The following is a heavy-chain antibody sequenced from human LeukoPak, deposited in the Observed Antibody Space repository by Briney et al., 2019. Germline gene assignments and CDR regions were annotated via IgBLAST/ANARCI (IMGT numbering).Heavy chain of an antibody. D-gene: IGHD3-22*01. CDR1: GGTFSSYA. V-gene: IGHV1-69*04. CDR3: ARYSGDSSGYYYPFDAFDI. J-gene: IGHJ3*02. CDR2: IIPILGIA. Sequence: SVKVSCKASGGTFSSYAISWVRQAPGQGLEWMGRIIPILGIANYAQKFQGRVTITADKSTSTAYMELSSLRSEDTAVYYSARYSGDSSGYYYPFDAFDIWGQGTMVTVPS.